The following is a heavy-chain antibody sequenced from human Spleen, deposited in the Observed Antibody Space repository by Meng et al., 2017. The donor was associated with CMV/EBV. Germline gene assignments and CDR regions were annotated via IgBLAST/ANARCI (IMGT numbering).Heavy chain of an antibody. CDR3: ARSPGDYYYYGMDV. CDR2: IWYDGSNK. J-gene: IGHJ6*02. CDR1: GFTFSSYG. Sequence: GESLKISCAASGFTFSSYGMHWVRQAPGKGLEWVAVIWYDGSNKYYADSVKGRFTISRDNSKNTLYLQLNSLRAEDTAVYYCARSPGDYYYYGMDVWGQGTTVTVSS. V-gene: IGHV3-33*01.